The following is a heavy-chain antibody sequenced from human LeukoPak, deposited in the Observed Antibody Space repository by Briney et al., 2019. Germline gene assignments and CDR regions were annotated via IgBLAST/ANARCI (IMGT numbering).Heavy chain of an antibody. J-gene: IGHJ4*02. CDR3: ANEHDYGGHLQGNF. V-gene: IGHV3-48*03. CDR2: ISSSGFNI. CDR1: GFTFSSYE. D-gene: IGHD4-23*01. Sequence: GGSLRLSCAVSGFTFSSYEMNWVRQAPGKGLEWVSYISSSGFNIYYADSVKGRFTISRDNAKNSLYLQMNSLRAEDTAVYYCANEHDYGGHLQGNFWGQGTLVTVSS.